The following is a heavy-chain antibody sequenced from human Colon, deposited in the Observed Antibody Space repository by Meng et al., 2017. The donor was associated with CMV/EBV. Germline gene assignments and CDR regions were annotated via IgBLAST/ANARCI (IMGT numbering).Heavy chain of an antibody. D-gene: IGHD3-3*01. CDR2: INSDGSST. Sequence: GGSLRLSCAASGFTFSSYWMHWVRQAPGKGLVWVSRINSDGSSTSYADSVKGRFTISRDNAKNTLYLQMNSLRAEDTAVYYCAREGVRFLGWLSPTGDYYYYGMDVWGQGTTVTVSS. CDR3: AREGVRFLGWLSPTGDYYYYGMDV. V-gene: IGHV3-74*01. CDR1: GFTFSSYW. J-gene: IGHJ6*02.